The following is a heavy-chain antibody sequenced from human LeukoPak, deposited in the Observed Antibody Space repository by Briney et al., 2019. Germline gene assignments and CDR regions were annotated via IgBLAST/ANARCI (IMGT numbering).Heavy chain of an antibody. J-gene: IGHJ4*02. CDR1: GLAFSSYA. CDR2: TSVASNT. V-gene: IGHV3-23*01. Sequence: GGSLRLSCAASGLAFSSYAMSWVRQAPGKGLEWVSTTSVASNTFYADSVKGRFTNSRDNSRNTVYLQMTSLRADDTAVYYCADYGVSGVRNNFYWGQGTLVTVSS. D-gene: IGHD3-3*01. CDR3: ADYGVSGVRNNFY.